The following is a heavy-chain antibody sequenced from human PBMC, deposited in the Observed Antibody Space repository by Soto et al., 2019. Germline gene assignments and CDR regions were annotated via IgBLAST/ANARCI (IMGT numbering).Heavy chain of an antibody. CDR3: ARDLSGTPANHAFDI. J-gene: IGHJ3*02. CDR1: GFTFSSYG. D-gene: IGHD1-1*01. CDR2: IWYDGSNK. Sequence: GGSLRLPCAASGFTFSSYGMHCVRQAPRKGLEWVAGIWYDGSNKYYADSVKGRFTISRDNSKNTLYLQMNSLRAEDTAVYYCARDLSGTPANHAFDIWGQGTMVTVSS. V-gene: IGHV3-33*01.